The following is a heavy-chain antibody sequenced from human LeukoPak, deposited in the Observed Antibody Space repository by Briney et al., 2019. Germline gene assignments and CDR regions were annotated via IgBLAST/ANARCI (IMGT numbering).Heavy chain of an antibody. Sequence: SETLSLTCTVSGGSISSSSYYWGWIRQPPGKGLEWIGSIYYSGSTYYNPSLKSRVTISVDTSKNQFSLKLSPVTAADTAVYYCARHGGGTYLQYWGQGALVIVSA. CDR2: IYYSGST. CDR3: ARHGGGTYLQY. CDR1: GGSISSSSYY. V-gene: IGHV4-39*01. J-gene: IGHJ4*02. D-gene: IGHD1-26*01.